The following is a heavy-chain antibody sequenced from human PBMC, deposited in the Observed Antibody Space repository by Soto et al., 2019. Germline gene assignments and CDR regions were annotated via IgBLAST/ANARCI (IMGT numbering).Heavy chain of an antibody. V-gene: IGHV3-53*01. CDR1: GFTVSSNY. J-gene: IGHJ1*01. CDR2: IYSGGST. Sequence: EVQLVESGGGLIQPGGSLRLSCAASGFTVSSNYMSWVRQAPGKGLEWVSVIYSGGSTYYADSVKGRFTISRDNSENTVYLQMNSLRAEDTVVYYCARDRVESGYPEYFQHWGQGTLVTVSS. D-gene: IGHD3-22*01. CDR3: ARDRVESGYPEYFQH.